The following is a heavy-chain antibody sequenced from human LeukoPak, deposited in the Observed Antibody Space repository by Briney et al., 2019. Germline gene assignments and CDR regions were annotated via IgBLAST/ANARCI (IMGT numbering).Heavy chain of an antibody. CDR3: AKGCEQVTWNFQN. V-gene: IGHV3-74*01. D-gene: IGHD1/OR15-1a*01. CDR2: IETDGSST. Sequence: GGSLRLSCAASGFTFSSYWMHWVRQAPGKGLMWVSRIETDGSSTNYADSVKGRFIISRDNAKNTLYLEMNSLRAEDTAVYYCAKGCEQVTWNFQNWGQGTLVTVSS. J-gene: IGHJ1*01. CDR1: GFTFSSYW.